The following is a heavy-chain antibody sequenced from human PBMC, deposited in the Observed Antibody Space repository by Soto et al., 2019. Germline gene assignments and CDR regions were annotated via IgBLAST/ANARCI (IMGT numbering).Heavy chain of an antibody. Sequence: SETLSLTCDVYGGSFSGYIWSWIRQTPGKGLQWIGQINHTGSTNYNPSLKSRVTISVDTSKNQFSLKLSSVTAADTAVYYCARASYYYDRTGYLYYFDYWGQGTLVTVSS. CDR1: GGSFSGYI. D-gene: IGHD3-22*01. CDR2: INHTGST. V-gene: IGHV4-34*01. CDR3: ARASYYYDRTGYLYYFDY. J-gene: IGHJ4*02.